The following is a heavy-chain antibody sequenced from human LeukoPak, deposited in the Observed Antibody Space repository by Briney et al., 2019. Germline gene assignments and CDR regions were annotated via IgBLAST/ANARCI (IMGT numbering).Heavy chain of an antibody. CDR3: ARSGGQHLDY. V-gene: IGHV3-21*01. J-gene: IGHJ4*02. CDR1: GFTFSSYS. Sequence: GGSLRLSCAASGFTFSSYSMNWVRQAPGKGLEWVSSISSSSSYTYYADSVKGRFTISRDNAKNSLYLQMNSLRAEDTAVYYCARSGGQHLDYWGQGTLVTVSS. CDR2: ISSSSSYT. D-gene: IGHD2-8*02.